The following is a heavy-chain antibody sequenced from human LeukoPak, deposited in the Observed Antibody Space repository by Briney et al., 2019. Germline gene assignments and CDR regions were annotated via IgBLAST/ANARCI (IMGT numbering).Heavy chain of an antibody. CDR1: GFTFDDYA. CDR3: VKATSTYGDSDL. J-gene: IGHJ2*01. V-gene: IGHV3-9*01. D-gene: IGHD4-17*01. Sequence: GRSLRLSCAASGFTFDDYAMYWVRQAPGKGLEWVSGITWNSGKIAYADSVMGRFTISRDNAKNSLYLQMNSLKPEDAALYYCVKATSTYGDSDLWGGGTLVTVSS. CDR2: ITWNSGKI.